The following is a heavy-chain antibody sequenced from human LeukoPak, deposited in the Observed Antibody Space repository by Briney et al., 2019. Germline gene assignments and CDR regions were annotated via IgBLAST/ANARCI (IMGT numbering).Heavy chain of an antibody. CDR2: IYSGSNT. J-gene: IGHJ4*02. D-gene: IGHD2-2*01. Sequence: GGSLRLSCAASGFTVSSNYMSWVRQAPGKGLEWVSVIYSGSNTYYADYADSVKGRFTISRDNSKNTLYLQMNSLRAEDTAVYYCARDGGVPANLDYWGQGTLVTVSS. CDR1: GFTVSSNY. CDR3: ARDGGVPANLDY. V-gene: IGHV3-66*01.